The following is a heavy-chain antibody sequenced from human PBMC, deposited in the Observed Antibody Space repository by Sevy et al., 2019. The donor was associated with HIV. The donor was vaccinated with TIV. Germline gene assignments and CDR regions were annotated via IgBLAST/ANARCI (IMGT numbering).Heavy chain of an antibody. CDR1: GFTFSSYE. J-gene: IGHJ4*02. Sequence: GGSLRLSCAASGFTFSSYEMNWVRQAPGKGLEWVSYISSSGSSIYYADSVKGRFTISRDNAKNSLYLQMNSLRAEDTAVYYDARDSSMVRGLRRVEYYFDYWGQGTLVTVSS. V-gene: IGHV3-48*03. CDR3: ARDSSMVRGLRRVEYYFDY. D-gene: IGHD3-10*01. CDR2: ISSSGSSI.